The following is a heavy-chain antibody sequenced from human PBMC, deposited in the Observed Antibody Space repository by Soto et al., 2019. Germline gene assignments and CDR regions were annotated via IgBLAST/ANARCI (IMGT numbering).Heavy chain of an antibody. CDR1: GGTFSSYA. V-gene: IGHV1-69*13. CDR2: IIPIFGTA. Sequence: SVKVSCKASGGTFSSYAISWVRQAPGQGLEWMGGIIPIFGTANYAQKFQGRVTITADESTSTAYMELSSLRSEDTAVYYCARGVGGIVVVPAVSFPSIYYYYGMDVWGPGIRVTVSS. D-gene: IGHD2-2*01. J-gene: IGHJ6*02. CDR3: ARGVGGIVVVPAVSFPSIYYYYGMDV.